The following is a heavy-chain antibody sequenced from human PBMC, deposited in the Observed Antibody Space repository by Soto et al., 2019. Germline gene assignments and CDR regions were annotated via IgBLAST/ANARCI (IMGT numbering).Heavy chain of an antibody. Sequence: PSETLSLTCSVAGGSISHYYWSWIRQPPGKGLEWIGYISYSGSTNYNPSLKSRVTISLDTSKNQFSLRLGSVTAADTAVYYCASLPAGRSTSWADYWGQGTLVTVSS. CDR3: ASLPAGRSTSWADY. V-gene: IGHV4-59*01. CDR2: ISYSGST. CDR1: GGSISHYY. J-gene: IGHJ4*02. D-gene: IGHD2-2*01.